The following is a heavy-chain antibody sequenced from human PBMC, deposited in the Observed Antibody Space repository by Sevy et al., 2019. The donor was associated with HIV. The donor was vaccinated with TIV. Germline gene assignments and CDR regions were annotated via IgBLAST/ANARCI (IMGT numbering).Heavy chain of an antibody. Sequence: GGSLRLSCAASGFSFNLYAMTWVRQAPGKGLEWVSTISVSGGSPYYADSVKGQFTISRDNSKNTLYLQMDSLRAEDTAVYYCAKDHDNNWFDPWGQGTLVTVSS. CDR3: AKDHDNNWFDP. D-gene: IGHD3-9*01. V-gene: IGHV3-23*01. CDR1: GFSFNLYA. J-gene: IGHJ5*02. CDR2: ISVSGGSP.